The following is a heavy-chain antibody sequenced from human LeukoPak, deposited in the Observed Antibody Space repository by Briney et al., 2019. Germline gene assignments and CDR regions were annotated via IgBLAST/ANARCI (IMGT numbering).Heavy chain of an antibody. CDR3: AKDRYNPSFWPYYYAMTS. CDR2: ITASGTT. CDR1: GFIFSTSA. J-gene: IGHJ6*02. Sequence: GASLRLSCAASGFIFSTSAMTWVRQAPGKGLDWVSYITASGTTYYADSVKGRFTISRDISNNTLYLQMNGLRAEDTALYYCAKDRYNPSFWPYYYAMTSGARGPRSPSP. D-gene: IGHD3-3*01. V-gene: IGHV3-23*01.